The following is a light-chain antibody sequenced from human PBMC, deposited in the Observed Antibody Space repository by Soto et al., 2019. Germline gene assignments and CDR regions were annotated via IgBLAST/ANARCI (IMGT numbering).Light chain of an antibody. CDR1: QGIIDY. J-gene: IGKJ1*01. V-gene: IGKV1-27*01. Sequence: DIQMTQSPSSLSASVGDTVTITCRASQGIIDYVAWYQQRPGKVPRLLIYAAATLQTGVPSRFSGSGAGTDFTLTIRNLQPEDVATYYCQKYDTAPQTFGPGTKVEIK. CDR3: QKYDTAPQT. CDR2: AAA.